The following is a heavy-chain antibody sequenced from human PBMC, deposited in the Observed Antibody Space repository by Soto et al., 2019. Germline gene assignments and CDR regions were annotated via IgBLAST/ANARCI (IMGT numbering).Heavy chain of an antibody. CDR3: AKKVNSGPGSQYFDY. CDR2: ISKSGDGI. CDR1: GFTFSNHA. Sequence: PGGSLRLSCAVSGFTFSNHAMSWVRQAPGKGLEKVSVISKSGDGIYNADSVKGRFTISRDNSKDTLYLQMNSLRAEDTAVYYCAKKVNSGPGSQYFDYWGQGTLVTVSS. D-gene: IGHD3-10*01. J-gene: IGHJ4*02. V-gene: IGHV3-23*01.